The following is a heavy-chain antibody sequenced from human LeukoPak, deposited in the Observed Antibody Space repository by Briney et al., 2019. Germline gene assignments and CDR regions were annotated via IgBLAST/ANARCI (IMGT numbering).Heavy chain of an antibody. J-gene: IGHJ6*03. D-gene: IGHD2-2*01. CDR3: ARDPHTTSVPDYYFYYMDV. CDR1: GYTFTGYY. V-gene: IGHV1-2*02. Sequence: GASVKVSCKASGYTFTGYYIHWVRQAPGQGLEWMGWINPNSGGTYYAQKFQGRATLTRDTSISTAYMELSRLTSDDTAVFYCARDPHTTSVPDYYFYYMDVWGKGTTVTVSS. CDR2: INPNSGGT.